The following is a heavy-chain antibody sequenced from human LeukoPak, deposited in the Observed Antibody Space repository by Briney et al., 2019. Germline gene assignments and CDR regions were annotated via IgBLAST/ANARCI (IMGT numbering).Heavy chain of an antibody. V-gene: IGHV3-30*04. CDR2: ISYDGSNK. D-gene: IGHD6-13*01. CDR3: ARDVGIAASSSSDY. CDR1: GFTFSSYA. Sequence: PGGSLRLSCAASGFTFSSYAMHWVRQAPGEGLEWVAVISYDGSNKYYADSVKGRFTISRDNSKNTLYLQMNSLRAEDTAVYYCARDVGIAASSSSDYWGQGTLVTVSS. J-gene: IGHJ4*02.